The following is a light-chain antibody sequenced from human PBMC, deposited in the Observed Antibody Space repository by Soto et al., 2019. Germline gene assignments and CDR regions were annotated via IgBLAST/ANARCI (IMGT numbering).Light chain of an antibody. J-gene: IGKJ4*01. CDR3: QQYDNWPLT. CDR1: QSVSSN. CDR2: NPS. V-gene: IGKV3-15*01. Sequence: EIVMTQSPATLSVSPGERATLSCRASQSVSSNLAWYQQKPGQAPELLMYNPSTRATGIPARFSGSGSGTEFTLTISSLQSEDFAIYYCQQYDNWPLTFGGGTTVENK.